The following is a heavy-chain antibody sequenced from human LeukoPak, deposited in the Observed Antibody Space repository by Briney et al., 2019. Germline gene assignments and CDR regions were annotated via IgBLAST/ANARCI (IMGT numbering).Heavy chain of an antibody. CDR3: ARVGGTNYYYYGMDV. J-gene: IGHJ6*02. Sequence: SETLSLTCTVSGGSISSYYWSWLRQPPGKGLEWIGYIYYSGSTNYNPSLKSRVTISVDTSKNQFSLKLSSVTAAGTAVYYCARVGGTNYYYYGMDVWGQGTTVTVSS. CDR1: GGSISSYY. V-gene: IGHV4-59*01. D-gene: IGHD1-26*01. CDR2: IYYSGST.